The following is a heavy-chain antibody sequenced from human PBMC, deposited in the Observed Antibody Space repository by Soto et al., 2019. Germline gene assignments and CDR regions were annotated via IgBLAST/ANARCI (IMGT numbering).Heavy chain of an antibody. J-gene: IGHJ5*02. CDR1: GDTFTSYY. Sequence: ASVKVSCKAPGDTFTSYYLNWVRQAPGQGLEWMGVINPHGGSTKYAQKFQGRITMTRDTSRSTVYMELSSLRSDDTAIYYCARSSGGNFGIVIEGSNWFDPWGQGTLVTVSS. D-gene: IGHD3-3*01. CDR2: INPHGGST. V-gene: IGHV1-46*01. CDR3: ARSSGGNFGIVIEGSNWFDP.